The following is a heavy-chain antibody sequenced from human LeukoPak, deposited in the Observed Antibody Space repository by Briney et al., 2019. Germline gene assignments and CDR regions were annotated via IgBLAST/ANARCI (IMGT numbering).Heavy chain of an antibody. V-gene: IGHV3-23*01. CDR1: GITLSNYG. Sequence: PGGSLRLSCAVSGITLSNYGMSWVRQAPGKGLEWVAGISDSGGSTNYADSVKGRFTISRDNPKNTLYLQMNSLRVEDTAVYFCAKRGVVIRVILVGFHKEANYFDSWGQGALVTVSS. CDR3: AKRGVVIRVILVGFHKEANYFDS. D-gene: IGHD3-22*01. J-gene: IGHJ4*02. CDR2: ISDSGGST.